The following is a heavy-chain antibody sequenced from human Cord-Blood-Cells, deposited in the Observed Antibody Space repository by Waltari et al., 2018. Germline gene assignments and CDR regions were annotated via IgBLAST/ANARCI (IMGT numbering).Heavy chain of an antibody. Sequence: QVQLVQSGAEVKKPGSSVKVSCKASGGTFSSYAISWLRQSPGQGLEWMGGIIPIFGTANYAQKFQGTVTITADKSTSTAYMELSSLRSEDTAVYYCARGSGYSSSWYPYWYFDLWGRGTLVTVSS. CDR3: ARGSGYSSSWYPYWYFDL. D-gene: IGHD6-13*01. V-gene: IGHV1-69*06. CDR1: GGTFSSYA. CDR2: IIPIFGTA. J-gene: IGHJ2*01.